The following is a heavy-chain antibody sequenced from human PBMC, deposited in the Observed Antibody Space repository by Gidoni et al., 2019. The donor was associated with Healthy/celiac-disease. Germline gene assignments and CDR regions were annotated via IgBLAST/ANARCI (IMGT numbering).Heavy chain of an antibody. CDR2: TRNKANSYTT. CDR1: GFPFSAHY. CDR3: ARAHYYDSSGYQNWYFDL. V-gene: IGHV3-72*01. D-gene: IGHD3-22*01. Sequence: EVQPVESGGGLVQPGGSMRPSCAASGFPFSAHYMDWVRQAPGKGLEWVGRTRNKANSYTTEYAASVKGRFTISRDDSKNSLYLQMNSLKTEDTAVYYCARAHYYDSSGYQNWYFDLWGRGTLVTVSS. J-gene: IGHJ2*01.